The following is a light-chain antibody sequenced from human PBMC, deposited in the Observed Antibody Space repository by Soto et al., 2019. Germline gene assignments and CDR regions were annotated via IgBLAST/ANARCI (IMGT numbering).Light chain of an antibody. V-gene: IGKV3-20*01. CDR3: QQYGSSPRT. Sequence: EIVLTQSPGTLSLSPGERATLSCRASQSVSSSYLAWYQQKLGQAPRLLIFGASSRATDIPDRFSGSGSGTDFTLTISRLEPEDFAVYYCQQYGSSPRTVGQGTKVDFK. J-gene: IGKJ1*01. CDR2: GAS. CDR1: QSVSSSY.